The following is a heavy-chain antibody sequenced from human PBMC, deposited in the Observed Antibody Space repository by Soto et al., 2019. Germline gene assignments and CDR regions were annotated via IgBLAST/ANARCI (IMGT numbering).Heavy chain of an antibody. J-gene: IGHJ4*02. CDR2: IYYSGST. D-gene: IGHD3-22*01. CDR3: AREGGERDSSGYYKKYFDY. Sequence: SETLSLTCTVSGGSVSSGSYYWSWIRQPPGKGLEWIGYIYYSGSTNYNPSLKSRVTISVDTSKNQFSLKLSSVTAADTAVYYCAREGGERDSSGYYKKYFDYWGQGTLVTV. CDR1: GGSVSSGSYY. V-gene: IGHV4-61*01.